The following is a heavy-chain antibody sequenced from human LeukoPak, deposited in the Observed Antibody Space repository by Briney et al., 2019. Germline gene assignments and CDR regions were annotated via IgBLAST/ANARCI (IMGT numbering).Heavy chain of an antibody. CDR1: GGSINNHI. CDR3: ARAPFFGSSSSYYYYGMDV. CDR2: ISYSGSA. Sequence: SETLSLTCSVSGGSINNHIWSWIRQPPGKGLEWIGYISYSGSANYNPSLKSRVTISVDTSKNQFSLKVTSVTAADTAVYYCARAPFFGSSSSYYYYGMDVWGQGTTVTVSS. V-gene: IGHV4-59*11. J-gene: IGHJ6*02. D-gene: IGHD6-6*01.